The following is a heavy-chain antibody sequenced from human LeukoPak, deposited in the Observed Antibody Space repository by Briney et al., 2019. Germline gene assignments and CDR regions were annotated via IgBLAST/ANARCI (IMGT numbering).Heavy chain of an antibody. CDR3: ARGSEGSCSSTSCPRYFQH. CDR2: ISRGGGGST. D-gene: IGHD2-2*01. CDR1: GFTFSTYD. J-gene: IGHJ1*01. Sequence: PGGSLTLSCAASGFTFSTYDMNWVRQAPGKGLECVSVISRGGGGSTYYADSVKGRFTISRDNSKNTLYLQMNSLRAEDTAVYYCARGSEGSCSSTSCPRYFQHWGQGTLVTVS. V-gene: IGHV3-23*01.